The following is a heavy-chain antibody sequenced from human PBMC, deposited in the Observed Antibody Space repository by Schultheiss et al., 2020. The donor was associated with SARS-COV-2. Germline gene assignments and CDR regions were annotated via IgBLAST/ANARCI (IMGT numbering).Heavy chain of an antibody. CDR3: ARDYDFWSGYFDY. D-gene: IGHD3-3*01. CDR2: INHSGST. CDR1: GGSFSGYY. V-gene: IGHV4-34*01. Sequence: SETLSLTCAVYGGSFSGYYWSWIRQPPGKGLEWIGEINHSGSTNYNPSLKSRVTISVDTSKNQFSLKLISVTAADTAVYYCARDYDFWSGYFDYWGQGTLVTVSS. J-gene: IGHJ4*02.